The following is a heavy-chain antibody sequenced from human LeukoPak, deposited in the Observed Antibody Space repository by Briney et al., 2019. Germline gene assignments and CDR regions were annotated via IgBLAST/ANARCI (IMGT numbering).Heavy chain of an antibody. D-gene: IGHD4-23*01. CDR2: IYYSGST. CDR3: ARTHDYGGNRWFDP. V-gene: IGHV4-59*08. J-gene: IGHJ5*02. CDR1: GGSISSYY. Sequence: SETLSLTCTVSGGSISSYYWSWIRQPPGKGLEWIGYIYYSGSTNYNPSLKSRVTISVDTSKNQFSLKPSSVTAADTAVYYCARTHDYGGNRWFDPWGQGTLVTVSS.